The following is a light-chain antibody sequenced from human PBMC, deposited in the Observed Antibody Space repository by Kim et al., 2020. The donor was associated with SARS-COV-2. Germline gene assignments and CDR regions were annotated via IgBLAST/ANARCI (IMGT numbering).Light chain of an antibody. CDR3: QQRSNWPRLT. CDR1: QSVSSY. V-gene: IGKV3-11*01. J-gene: IGKJ4*01. Sequence: PGERATLSCRASQSVSSYLAWYQQKPGQAPRLLIYDASNRATGIPARFSGSGSGTDFTLTISSLEPEDFAVYYCQQRSNWPRLTFGGGTKV. CDR2: DAS.